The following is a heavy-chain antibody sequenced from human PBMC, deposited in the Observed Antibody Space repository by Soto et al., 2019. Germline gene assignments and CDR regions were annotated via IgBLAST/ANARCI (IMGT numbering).Heavy chain of an antibody. Sequence: QVHLVQSGAEVKKPGASVKVSCKGSGYGFTTYGITWVRQAPGQGLEWMAWISAHNGNTNYAQKVQGRVTVTRDTSTSTAYMELRRLRYDDTAVYYCARGRYGGYWGQGALVTVSS. CDR1: GYGFTTYG. CDR3: ARGRYGGY. CDR2: ISAHNGNT. D-gene: IGHD3-10*01. V-gene: IGHV1-18*01. J-gene: IGHJ4*02.